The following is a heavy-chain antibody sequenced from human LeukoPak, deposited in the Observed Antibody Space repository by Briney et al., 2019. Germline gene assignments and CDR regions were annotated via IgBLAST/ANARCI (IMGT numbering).Heavy chain of an antibody. V-gene: IGHV3-53*05. CDR2: IYSGGST. D-gene: IGHD6-13*01. CDR3: AKDGGSIAAAGTFLQH. Sequence: GGSLRLSCAASGFTVSSNYMSWVRQAPGKGLEWVSVIYSGGSTYYADSVKGRFTISRDNSKNTLYLQMNSLRAEDTAVYYCAKDGGSIAAAGTFLQHWGQGTLVTVSS. CDR1: GFTVSSNY. J-gene: IGHJ1*01.